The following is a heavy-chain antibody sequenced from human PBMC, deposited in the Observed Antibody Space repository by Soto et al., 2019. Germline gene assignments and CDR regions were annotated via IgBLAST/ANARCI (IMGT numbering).Heavy chain of an antibody. J-gene: IGHJ4*02. D-gene: IGHD6-13*01. CDR2: LNEDGSQT. CDR3: GKDQDFSKAN. Sequence: PVGSLRLSCAASGFIFSHYWMNWVRQAPGKGLEWVSNLNEDGSQTYYADSVKGRFTISRDNARNLLYLQMNNLGAHDTAVYYCGKDQDFSKANWGQRILVTVSS. V-gene: IGHV3-7*01. CDR1: GFIFSHYW.